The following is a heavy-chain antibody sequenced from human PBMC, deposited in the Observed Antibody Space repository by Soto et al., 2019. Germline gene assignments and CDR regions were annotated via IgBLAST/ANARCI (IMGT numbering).Heavy chain of an antibody. CDR3: ARMNQLAPKRNAFDV. V-gene: IGHV4-59*01. D-gene: IGHD1-1*01. CDR2: SHYSGNT. Sequence: SETLSLTCTVSDGSIISYFWTWIRKSPGRGLQWIGYSHYSGNTNYNPSLKSPVTMSVDTSTNQFSLNLASVTAADTAVYYCARMNQLAPKRNAFDVWGQGTMVTVSS. J-gene: IGHJ3*01. CDR1: DGSIISYF.